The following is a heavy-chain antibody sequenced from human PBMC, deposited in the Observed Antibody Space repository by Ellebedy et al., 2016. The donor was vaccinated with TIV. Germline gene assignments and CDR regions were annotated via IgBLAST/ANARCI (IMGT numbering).Heavy chain of an antibody. CDR3: GRTDYGDSYYFDN. V-gene: IGHV3-53*01. CDR2: ISSDGST. CDR1: GFIVGPIY. D-gene: IGHD4-17*01. Sequence: GESLKTSCAASGFIVGPIYITWVRQAPGQVLDWFSVISSDGSTYYSDSVMGRLTISRDNSKNTLYLQMNSLRAEDTAVYYCGRTDYGDSYYFDNWGQGTLVTVSS. J-gene: IGHJ4*01.